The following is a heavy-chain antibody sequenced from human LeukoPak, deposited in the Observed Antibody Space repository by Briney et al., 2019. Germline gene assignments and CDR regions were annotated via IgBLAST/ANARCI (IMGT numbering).Heavy chain of an antibody. V-gene: IGHV3-30*02. CDR3: AKEGMVTPIDY. J-gene: IGHJ4*02. D-gene: IGHD2-21*02. Sequence: GGSLRLSCGASGFTFSSYGMRWVRQAPGKGLEWVAFIRYDGSNQYYTNSVKGRFTISRDNSKNTLYVQMNSLRGDDTGVYYCAKEGMVTPIDYWGQGTLVTVSS. CDR1: GFTFSSYG. CDR2: IRYDGSNQ.